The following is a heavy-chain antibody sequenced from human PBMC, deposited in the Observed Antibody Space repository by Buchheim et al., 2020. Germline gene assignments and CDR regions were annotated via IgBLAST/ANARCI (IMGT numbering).Heavy chain of an antibody. CDR3: ARAKNYYYDSSGYYYDYYYYMDV. CDR2: IKQDGSEK. D-gene: IGHD3-22*01. Sequence: EVQLVESGGGLVQPGGSLRLSCAASGFTFSSYWMSWVRQAPGKGLEWVANIKQDGSEKYYVDSVKGRFTISRDNAKNSLYLQMNSLRAEETAVYYCARAKNYYYDSSGYYYDYYYYMDVWGKGTT. V-gene: IGHV3-7*01. J-gene: IGHJ6*03. CDR1: GFTFSSYW.